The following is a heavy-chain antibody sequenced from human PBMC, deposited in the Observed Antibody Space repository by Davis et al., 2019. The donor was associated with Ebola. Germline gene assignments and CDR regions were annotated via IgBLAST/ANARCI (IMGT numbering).Heavy chain of an antibody. CDR3: ARGVDGFYGSGAYYYMDY. Sequence: ASVKVSCKASGYTFTSYGISWVRQAPGQGLEWMGWISAYNGNTNYAQKLQGRVTMTTDTSTSTAYMELRSLRSDDTAVYYCARGVDGFYGSGAYYYMDYWGQGTLVTVSS. CDR2: ISAYNGNT. J-gene: IGHJ4*02. V-gene: IGHV1-18*01. D-gene: IGHD3-10*01. CDR1: GYTFTSYG.